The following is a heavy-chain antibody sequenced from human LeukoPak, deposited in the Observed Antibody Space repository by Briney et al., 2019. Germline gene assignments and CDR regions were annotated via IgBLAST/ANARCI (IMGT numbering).Heavy chain of an antibody. CDR3: AKDRPEACSSTSCYERRSMVTTP. J-gene: IGHJ5*02. CDR1: GSTFNSYP. D-gene: IGHD2-2*01. V-gene: IGHV3-23*01. Sequence: GYLRLSFAALGSTFNSYPMSWDPQAPGKGAGWVSANRGSGGHKYYADSVKGRFTISRDNSKTTLYLQMNRLRAEDTAVYYCAKDRPEACSSTSCYERRSMVTTPWGQGTLVTVSS. CDR2: NRGSGGHK.